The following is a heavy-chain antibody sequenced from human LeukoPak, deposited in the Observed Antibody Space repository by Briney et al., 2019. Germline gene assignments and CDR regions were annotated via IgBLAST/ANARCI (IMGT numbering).Heavy chain of an antibody. CDR1: GGSISSSNYY. J-gene: IGHJ4*02. CDR3: ARQPEPEGELSPAFDY. V-gene: IGHV4-39*01. CDR2: IYYSAST. D-gene: IGHD3-16*02. Sequence: KASETLSLTCTVSGGSISSSNYYWGWIRQPPGKGLEWIGSIYYSASTYYNPSLKSRVTISVDTSKNQFSLKLSSVTAADTAVYYCARQPEPEGELSPAFDYWGQGTLVTVSS.